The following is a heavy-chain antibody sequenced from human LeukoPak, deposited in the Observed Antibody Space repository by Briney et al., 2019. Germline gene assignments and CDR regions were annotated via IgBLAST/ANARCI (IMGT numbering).Heavy chain of an antibody. CDR3: ARHSLGYCTTTSCLSSTFYYYYMDV. CDR1: GGSISSSSYY. D-gene: IGHD2-2*01. Sequence: SETLSLTCTVSGGSISSSSYYWGWIRQPPGKGLEWIGSIYYSGRTNYNPSRESRVTISVDTSKNQFSLNLSSVTAADTAVYYCARHSLGYCTTTSCLSSTFYYYYMDVWGKGTTVTVSS. V-gene: IGHV4-39*01. CDR2: IYYSGRT. J-gene: IGHJ6*03.